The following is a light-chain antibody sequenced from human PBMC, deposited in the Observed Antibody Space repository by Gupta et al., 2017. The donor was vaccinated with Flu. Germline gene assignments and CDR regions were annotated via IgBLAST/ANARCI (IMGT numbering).Light chain of an antibody. J-gene: IGKJ2*03. CDR2: GAS. CDR3: QQYGSSPVS. CDR1: QSVSSSY. Sequence: EIVLTQSPGTLSLSPGERATLSCRASQSVSSSYLAWYQQKPGQAPRLLIYGASSRATGIPDRFSGSGSGTDFTLTISRLEPEDFAVYYCQQYGSSPVSFGQGTKLEIK. V-gene: IGKV3-20*01.